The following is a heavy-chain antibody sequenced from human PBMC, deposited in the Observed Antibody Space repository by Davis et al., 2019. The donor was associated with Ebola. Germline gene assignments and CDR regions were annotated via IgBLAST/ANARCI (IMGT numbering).Heavy chain of an antibody. J-gene: IGHJ3*02. Sequence: PGGPLRLSCAASGFIFSDYYMTWVRQAPGKGLEWLSYIDSRGNAMYYTDSVKGRFTISRDNTNNSLYLQMNSLRGDDTAVYYCARPYGDYAAFDIWGQGTVVTVSS. D-gene: IGHD4-17*01. V-gene: IGHV3-11*01. CDR2: IDSRGNAM. CDR1: GFIFSDYY. CDR3: ARPYGDYAAFDI.